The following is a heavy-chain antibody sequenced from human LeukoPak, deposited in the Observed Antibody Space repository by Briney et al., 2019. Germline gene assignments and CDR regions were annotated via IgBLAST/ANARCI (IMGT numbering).Heavy chain of an antibody. V-gene: IGHV1-69*04. CDR1: GYTFTGYY. CDR2: IIPILGIA. CDR3: AREPGTWEQTFDY. J-gene: IGHJ4*02. D-gene: IGHD1-26*01. Sequence: ASVKVSCKASGYTFTGYYMHWVRQAPGQGLEWMGRIIPILGIANYAQKFQGRVTITADKSTSTAYMELSSLRSEDTAVYYCAREPGTWEQTFDYWGQGTLVTVSS.